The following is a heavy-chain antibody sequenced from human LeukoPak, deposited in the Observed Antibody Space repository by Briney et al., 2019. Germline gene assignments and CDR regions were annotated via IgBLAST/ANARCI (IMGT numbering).Heavy chain of an antibody. V-gene: IGHV4-59*01. D-gene: IGHD4-4*01. Sequence: SETLSLTCTVSGGSISSYYWSWVRKPPGKGLEWIGYIYYSGSTNYNPSLKSRVTISVDTSKNQFSLKLSSLTAADTAVYYCATSYSNYTPYFDYWGQGTLVTVSS. CDR1: GGSISSYY. J-gene: IGHJ4*02. CDR3: ATSYSNYTPYFDY. CDR2: IYYSGST.